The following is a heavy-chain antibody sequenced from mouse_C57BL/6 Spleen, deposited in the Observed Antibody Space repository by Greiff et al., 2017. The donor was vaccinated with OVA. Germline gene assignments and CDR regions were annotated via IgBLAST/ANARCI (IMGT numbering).Heavy chain of an antibody. CDR2: INPNNGGT. CDR1: GYTFTDYY. D-gene: IGHD6-1*01. J-gene: IGHJ4*01. CDR3: ARGTLQPYYAMGY. V-gene: IGHV1-26*01. Sequence: VQLQQSGPELVKPGASVKISCKASGYTFTDYYMNWVKQSHGKSLEWIGDINPNNGGTSYNQKFKGKATLTVDKSSSTAYMELRSLTSEDSAVYYCARGTLQPYYAMGYWGQGTSVTVSS.